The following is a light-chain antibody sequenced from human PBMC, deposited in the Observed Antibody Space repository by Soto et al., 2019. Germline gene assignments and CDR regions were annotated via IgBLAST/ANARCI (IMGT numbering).Light chain of an antibody. CDR2: SNN. Sequence: QLVLTQPPSASGTPGQRVTISCSGGSPNIGSNTVYWYQQHPGTAPKLLIYSNNQRPSGVPDRFSGSRSGTSASLAISGLQSEDEADYYCAAWDDSLKGYVFGTGTKVTVL. CDR1: SPNIGSNT. CDR3: AAWDDSLKGYV. J-gene: IGLJ1*01. V-gene: IGLV1-44*01.